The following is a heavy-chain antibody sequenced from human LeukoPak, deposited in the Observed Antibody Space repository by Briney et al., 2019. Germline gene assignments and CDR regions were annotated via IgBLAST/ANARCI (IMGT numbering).Heavy chain of an antibody. V-gene: IGHV3-7*01. D-gene: IGHD3-16*01. CDR2: IKEDGSVK. J-gene: IGHJ4*02. CDR1: GFTFRTSW. CDR3: ARDRAYSTFDY. Sequence: GGSLRLSCAASGFTFRTSWMSWVRQAPGKGLERVANIKEDGSVKNYVDSVKGRFTFSRDNAENSLYLQLNSLRAEDTAVYFCARDRAYSTFDYWGQGTLVTVSS.